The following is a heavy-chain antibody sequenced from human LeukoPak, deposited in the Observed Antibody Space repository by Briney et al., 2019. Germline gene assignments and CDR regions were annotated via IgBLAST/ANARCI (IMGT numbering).Heavy chain of an antibody. D-gene: IGHD6-13*01. J-gene: IGHJ4*02. CDR2: IYYSGST. CDR1: GGSISSYY. V-gene: IGHV4-59*01. CDR3: ASSDSSWSLPFDY. Sequence: SETLSLTCTVSGGSISSYYWSWIRQPPGKGLEWIGYIYYSGSTNYNPSLKSRVTISVDTSKNQFSPKLSSVTAADTAVYYCASSDSSWSLPFDYWGQGTLVTVSS.